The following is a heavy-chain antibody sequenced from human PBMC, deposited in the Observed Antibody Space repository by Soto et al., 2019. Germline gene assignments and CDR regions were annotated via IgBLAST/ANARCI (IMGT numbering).Heavy chain of an antibody. CDR1: GGTFSSYT. J-gene: IGHJ4*02. V-gene: IGHV1-69*02. CDR2: IIPILGIA. CDR3: STYERYPTTVRGVIITDS. Sequence: SVKVSCKASGGTFSSYTISWVRQAPGQELEWMGRIIPILGIANYAQKFQGRVTITADKSTSTAYMELSSLRSEDTAVYYCSTYERYPTTVRGVIITDSWGQGTLVTVSS. D-gene: IGHD3-10*01.